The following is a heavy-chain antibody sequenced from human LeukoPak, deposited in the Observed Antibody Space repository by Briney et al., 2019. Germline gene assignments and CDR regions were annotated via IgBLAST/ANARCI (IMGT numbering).Heavy chain of an antibody. D-gene: IGHD1-1*01. CDR2: LYYSGST. CDR1: GGSSSSDIYY. J-gene: IGHJ6*03. CDR3: ARRAKELERRHYYYYMDV. V-gene: IGHV4-39*07. Sequence: PSETLSLTCTVSGGSSSSDIYYWGWIRQPPGKGLEWVGSLYYSGSTYYNPSLKSRVTISVDTSKNQFSLKLSSVTAADTAVYYCARRAKELERRHYYYYMDVWGNGTTVTVSS.